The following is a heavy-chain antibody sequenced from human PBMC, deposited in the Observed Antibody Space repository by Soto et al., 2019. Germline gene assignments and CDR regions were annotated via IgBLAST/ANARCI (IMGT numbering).Heavy chain of an antibody. Sequence: PVGSLRLSCSASGFTFSTYAVHWVRQAPGKGLEYVSGISSDGDNTNHADSVKGRFTISRDNSKNTVYLQMSSLRPEDTAVYFCVKDLGKNYYHSPSENWGQGTLVTVS. CDR1: GFTFSTYA. V-gene: IGHV3-64D*06. J-gene: IGHJ4*02. CDR3: VKDLGKNYYHSPSEN. CDR2: ISSDGDNT. D-gene: IGHD3-22*01.